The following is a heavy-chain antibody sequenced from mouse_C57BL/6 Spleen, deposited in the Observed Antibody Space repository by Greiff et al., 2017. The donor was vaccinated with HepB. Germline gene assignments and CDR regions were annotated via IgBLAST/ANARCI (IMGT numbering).Heavy chain of an antibody. Sequence: QVQLKQSGPELVKPGASVKISCKASGYSFTSYYIHWVKQSPGQGLEWIGWIDPGSGNTKYNEKFKGKATLTADTSSSTAYMQLSSLTSEDSAVYYCARGEDDGYYGRVWFAYWGQGTLVTVSA. J-gene: IGHJ3*01. CDR1: GYSFTSYY. CDR3: ARGEDDGYYGRVWFAY. CDR2: IDPGSGNT. V-gene: IGHV1-66*01. D-gene: IGHD2-3*01.